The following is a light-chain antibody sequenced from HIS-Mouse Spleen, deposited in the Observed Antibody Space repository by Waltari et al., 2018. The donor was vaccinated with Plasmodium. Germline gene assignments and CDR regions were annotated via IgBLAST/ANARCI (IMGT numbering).Light chain of an antibody. CDR2: DAS. CDR1: QSVSSY. CDR3: QQLSNWIT. J-gene: IGKJ5*01. V-gene: IGKV3-11*01. Sequence: EIVLTQSPATLSLSPGERATLSCRASQSVSSYLAWYQQKPGQAPRLLIYDASNRATGIPARFRGSGSGTDFTLTISSLEPEDFAVYYCQQLSNWITFGQGTRLEIK.